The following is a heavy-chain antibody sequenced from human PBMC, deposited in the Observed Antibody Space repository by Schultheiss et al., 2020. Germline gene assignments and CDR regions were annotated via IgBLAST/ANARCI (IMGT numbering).Heavy chain of an antibody. CDR2: IWYDGSNK. V-gene: IGHV3-30*02. J-gene: IGHJ3*02. Sequence: GGSLRLSCAASGFTFSSYGMHWVRQAPGKGLEWVAVIWYDGSNKYYADSVKGRFTISRDNSKNTLYLQMNSLRDEDTAVYYCAKVGLYSSGWKGAFDIWGQATMVTVSS. CDR1: GFTFSSYG. D-gene: IGHD6-19*01. CDR3: AKVGLYSSGWKGAFDI.